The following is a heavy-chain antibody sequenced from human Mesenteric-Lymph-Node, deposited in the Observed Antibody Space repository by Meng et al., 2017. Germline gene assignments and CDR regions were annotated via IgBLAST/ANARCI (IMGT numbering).Heavy chain of an antibody. CDR2: IYYSGST. V-gene: IGHV4-39*07. Sequence: SETLSLTCTVSGGSISSSSYYWGWIRQPPGKGLEWIGSIYYSGSTYYNPSLKSRVTISVDTSKNQFSLKLSSVTAADTAVYYCARESSSGWLNDAFDIWGQGTMVTVSS. CDR1: GGSISSSSYY. CDR3: ARESSSGWLNDAFDI. D-gene: IGHD6-19*01. J-gene: IGHJ3*02.